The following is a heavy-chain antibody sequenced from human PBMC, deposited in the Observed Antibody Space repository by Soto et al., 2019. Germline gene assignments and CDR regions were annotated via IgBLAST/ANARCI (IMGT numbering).Heavy chain of an antibody. V-gene: IGHV3-30-3*01. CDR1: GFTFSSSA. J-gene: IGHJ4*02. CDR2: ISNDGFNK. Sequence: QVQLVASGGGVVQPGRSLKLSCAVSGFTFSSSAMHWVRQAPGKGLEWVAVISNDGFNKYYADSVKGRFTVSRDNSKNTLYLQMNSLRAEDTAVYYCARGPRYCYDSSGEMNWGQGTLVTVSS. D-gene: IGHD3-22*01. CDR3: ARGPRYCYDSSGEMN.